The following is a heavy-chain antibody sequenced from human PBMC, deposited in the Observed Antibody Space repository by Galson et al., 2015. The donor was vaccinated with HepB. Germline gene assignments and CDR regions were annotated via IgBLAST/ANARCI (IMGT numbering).Heavy chain of an antibody. CDR1: GFTFSDYY. CDR2: ISSNTLYT. Sequence: SLRLSCAVSGFTFSDYYMSWIRQAPGKGLEWISYISSNTLYTNYAGSVKGRFTVSRDNAKNSVYLQMNGLRAEDTAVYYCARVADADYGDHTRFDSWGQGTLVTVSS. D-gene: IGHD4-17*01. J-gene: IGHJ4*02. CDR3: ARVADADYGDHTRFDS. V-gene: IGHV3-11*05.